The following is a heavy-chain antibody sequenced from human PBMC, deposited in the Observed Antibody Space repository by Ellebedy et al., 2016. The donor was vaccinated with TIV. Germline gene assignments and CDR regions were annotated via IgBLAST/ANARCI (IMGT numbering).Heavy chain of an antibody. CDR1: GFTFSPYA. Sequence: GESLKISCAASGFTFSPYAMAWVRQAPGKGLECVSGIVGSGAQKYEDSVKGRFTISRDNSKRTVDLQMNSLRAEDTAVYFCAKDRTPGDGYWVFDFWGQGTLVTVST. CDR2: IVGSGA. J-gene: IGHJ4*02. V-gene: IGHV3-23*01. CDR3: AKDRTPGDGYWVFDF. D-gene: IGHD5-18*01.